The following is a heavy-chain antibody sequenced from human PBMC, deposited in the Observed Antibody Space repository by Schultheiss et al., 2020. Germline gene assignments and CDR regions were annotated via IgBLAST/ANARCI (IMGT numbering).Heavy chain of an antibody. V-gene: IGHV4-30-4*01. CDR3: ASSYDSSGYYEHDAFDI. Sequence: SETLSLTCTVSGGSISSGDYYWSWIRQPPGKGLEWIGYIYYSGSTYYNPSLKSRVTISVDTSKNQFSLKLSSVTAADTAVYYCASSYDSSGYYEHDAFDIWGQGTMVNVSS. D-gene: IGHD3-22*01. CDR1: GGSISSGDYY. CDR2: IYYSGST. J-gene: IGHJ3*02.